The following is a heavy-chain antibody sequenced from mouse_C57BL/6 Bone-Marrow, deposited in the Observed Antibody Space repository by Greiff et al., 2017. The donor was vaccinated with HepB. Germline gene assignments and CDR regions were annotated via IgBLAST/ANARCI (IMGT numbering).Heavy chain of an antibody. D-gene: IGHD3-2*02. Sequence: VQLQQSGPELVKPGASVKISCKASGYSFTSYYIHWVKQRPGQGLEWIGWIYPGSGNTKYNEKFKGKATLTADTSSSTAYMQLSSLTSEDSAVYYCARMTAQATTFFAYWGQGTLVTVSA. CDR3: ARMTAQATTFFAY. V-gene: IGHV1-66*01. CDR1: GYSFTSYY. CDR2: IYPGSGNT. J-gene: IGHJ3*01.